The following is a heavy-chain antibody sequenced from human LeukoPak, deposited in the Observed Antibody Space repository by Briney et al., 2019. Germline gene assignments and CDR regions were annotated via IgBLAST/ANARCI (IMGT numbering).Heavy chain of an antibody. CDR2: INPSGGST. J-gene: IGHJ5*02. Sequence: ASVKVSCKASGYTFTSYYMHWVRQAPGQELEWMGMINPSGGSTSYAQKFQGRVTMTRDMSTSTVYMELSSLRSEDTAVYYCARASSSWTHETNWFDPWGQGTLVTVSS. V-gene: IGHV1-46*01. CDR1: GYTFTSYY. D-gene: IGHD6-13*01. CDR3: ARASSSWTHETNWFDP.